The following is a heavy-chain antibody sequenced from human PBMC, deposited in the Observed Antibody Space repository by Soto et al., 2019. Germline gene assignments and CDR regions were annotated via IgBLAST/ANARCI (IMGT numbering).Heavy chain of an antibody. V-gene: IGHV3-33*01. Sequence: PGGSLRLSCAASGFTFSSYGMHWVRQAPGKGLEWVAVIWYDGSNKYYADSVKGRFTISRDNSKNTLYLQMNSLRAEDTAVYYCARDHDGGFWSGYKYYFDYWGQGTLVTVSS. CDR3: ARDHDGGFWSGYKYYFDY. J-gene: IGHJ4*02. D-gene: IGHD3-3*01. CDR2: IWYDGSNK. CDR1: GFTFSSYG.